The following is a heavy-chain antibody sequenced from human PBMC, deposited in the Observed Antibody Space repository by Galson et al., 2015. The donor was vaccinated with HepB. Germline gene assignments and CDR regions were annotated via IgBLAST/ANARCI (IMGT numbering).Heavy chain of an antibody. D-gene: IGHD6-19*01. V-gene: IGHV3-73*01. CDR1: GFTFSGSA. CDR3: LTLGDSSGYSSR. CDR2: IGSESYNYAT. Sequence: SLRLSCAGSGFTFSGSAMHWVRQASGKGLEWVGRIGSESYNYATAYTASVKGRFTISRDDSKNTAFLHMNSLKTEDTAVYYCLTLGDSSGYSSRWGRGTPVTVSS. J-gene: IGHJ1*01.